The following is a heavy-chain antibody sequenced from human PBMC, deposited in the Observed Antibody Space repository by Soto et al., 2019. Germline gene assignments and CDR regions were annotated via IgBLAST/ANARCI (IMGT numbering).Heavy chain of an antibody. Sequence: SETLSLTCAVYGGSFSGYYWSWIRQPPGKGLEWIGEINHSGSTNYNPSLKSRVTISVDTSKNQFSLKLSSVTAADTAVYYCARGFYCSSTSCYYYYGMDVWGQGTTVTVSS. J-gene: IGHJ6*02. CDR1: GGSFSGYY. V-gene: IGHV4-34*01. D-gene: IGHD2-2*01. CDR3: ARGFYCSSTSCYYYYGMDV. CDR2: INHSGST.